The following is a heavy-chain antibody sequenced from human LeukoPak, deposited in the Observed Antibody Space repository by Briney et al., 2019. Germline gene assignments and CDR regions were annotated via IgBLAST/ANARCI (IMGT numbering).Heavy chain of an antibody. CDR3: ARPRTYYDFWRGYPPFDY. Sequence: ASVKVSCKASGYTFTSYGISWVRQAPGQGLEWMGWISAYNGNTNYAQKLQGRVTMTTDTSTSTAYMELRSLRSDDTAVYYCARPRTYYDFWRGYPPFDYWGQGTLVTVSS. J-gene: IGHJ4*02. D-gene: IGHD3-3*01. CDR1: GYTFTSYG. CDR2: ISAYNGNT. V-gene: IGHV1-18*01.